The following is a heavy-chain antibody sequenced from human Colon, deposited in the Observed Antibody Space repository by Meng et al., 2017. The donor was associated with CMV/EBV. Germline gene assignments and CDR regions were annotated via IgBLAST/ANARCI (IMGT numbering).Heavy chain of an antibody. CDR2: IYHSGST. J-gene: IGHJ5*02. CDR3: ARGSGGGFPFDP. D-gene: IGHD2-15*01. Sequence: SETLSLTCNVSGGSVSSGSYYWNWLRQSPGKGLEWIGYIYHSGSTNYNPSLKSRVTISVDTSKNQFSLKLSSVTAADTAVYYCARGSGGGFPFDPWGQGTLVTVSS. V-gene: IGHV4-61*01. CDR1: GGSVSSGSYY.